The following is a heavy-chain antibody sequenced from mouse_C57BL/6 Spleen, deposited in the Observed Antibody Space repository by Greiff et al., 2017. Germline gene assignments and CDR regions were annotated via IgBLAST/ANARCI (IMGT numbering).Heavy chain of an antibody. V-gene: IGHV6-3*01. CDR1: GFTFSNYW. Sequence: EVKVEESGGGLVQPGGSMKLSCVASGFTFSNYWMNWVRQSPEKGLEWVAQIRLKSDNYATHYAESVKGRFTISRDDSKSSVYLQMNNLRAEDTGIYYCTITTVVATDAYWGQGTLVTVSA. CDR3: TITTVVATDAY. D-gene: IGHD1-1*01. CDR2: IRLKSDNYAT. J-gene: IGHJ3*01.